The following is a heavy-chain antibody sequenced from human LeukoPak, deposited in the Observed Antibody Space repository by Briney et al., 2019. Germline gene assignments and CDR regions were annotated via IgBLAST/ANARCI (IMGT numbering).Heavy chain of an antibody. CDR2: INEDGSKI. CDR1: GFRLDNYW. D-gene: IGHD3-10*01. CDR3: ARWSHVSGRWFLDN. J-gene: IGHJ4*02. V-gene: IGHV3-7*05. Sequence: GGSLRLSCAASGFRLDNYWMTWVRQAPGKGLEWVADINEDGSKIYSLDCVKGRFTISRDNAKNSLSLQLNTLRAEDTAVYYCARWSHVSGRWFLDNWGRGTLVSVSS.